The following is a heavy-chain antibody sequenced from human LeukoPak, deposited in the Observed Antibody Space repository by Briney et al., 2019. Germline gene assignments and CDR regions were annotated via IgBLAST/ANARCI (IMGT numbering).Heavy chain of an antibody. J-gene: IGHJ4*02. D-gene: IGHD6-13*01. CDR1: GYTFTSYY. V-gene: IGHV1-46*01. CDR2: INPSGGST. CDR3: ARDGKTAAGNNFDY. Sequence: ASVKVSFKASGYTFTSYYIHWVRQPPGQGLDWMGIINPSGGSTTYAQKFQRRVTMTRDKSKSTVYLEMRRLTSEDTAVYYCARDGKTAAGNNFDYWGQGTLVTVSS.